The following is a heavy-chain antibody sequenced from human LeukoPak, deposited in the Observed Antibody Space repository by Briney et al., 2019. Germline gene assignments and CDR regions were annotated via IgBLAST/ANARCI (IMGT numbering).Heavy chain of an antibody. CDR3: TTDRQNFYGSSGNYWKWFQH. CDR2: ISTDGDTM. J-gene: IGHJ1*01. D-gene: IGHD3-22*01. CDR1: GFTFSTYT. Sequence: GGSLRLSCAASGFTFSTYTMNWVRQAPGKGLEWISYISTDGDTMYYADSVKGRFTISRDNAKNSLYLQMNSLRAEDTAVYYCTTDRQNFYGSSGNYWKWFQHWGQGTLVTVSS. V-gene: IGHV3-48*01.